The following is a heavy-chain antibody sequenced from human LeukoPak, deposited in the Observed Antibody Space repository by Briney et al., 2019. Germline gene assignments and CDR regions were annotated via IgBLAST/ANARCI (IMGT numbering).Heavy chain of an antibody. CDR2: ISSSSSYI. J-gene: IGHJ3*02. V-gene: IGHV3-21*01. Sequence: GGSLRLSCAASGFTFSSYAISWVRQAPGKGLEWVSSISSSSSYIYYADSVKGRFTISRDNAKNSLYLQMNSLRAEDTAVYYCARVAGATDAFDIWGQGTMVTVSS. CDR3: ARVAGATDAFDI. CDR1: GFTFSSYA. D-gene: IGHD1-26*01.